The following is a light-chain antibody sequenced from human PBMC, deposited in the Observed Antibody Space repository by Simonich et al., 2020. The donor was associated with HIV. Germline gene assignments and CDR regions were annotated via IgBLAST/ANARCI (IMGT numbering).Light chain of an antibody. CDR2: GAS. V-gene: IGKV3-15*01. CDR1: QSVSSN. CDR3: QQYGSSPLT. Sequence: EVVMTQSPATLSVSPGERATLSCRASQSVSSNLAWYQQMPGQAPRLLIYGASTRATGIPARFRGSGSGTGFTLTISSLQSEDFAVYYCQQYGSSPLTFGGGTKVDIK. J-gene: IGKJ4*01.